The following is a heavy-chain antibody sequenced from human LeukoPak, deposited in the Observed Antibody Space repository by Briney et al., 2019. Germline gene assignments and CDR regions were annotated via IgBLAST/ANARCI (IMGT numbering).Heavy chain of an antibody. CDR3: ARAPYYDSSGSQFDY. Sequence: ASVKVSCKASGYTFSSYYIHWVRQAPGRGLEWMGIINPSGGSTTYAQKFQGRVTMTRDTSTSTVYMELSSLRSEDTAVYYCARAPYYDSSGSQFDYWGQGTLVTVSS. J-gene: IGHJ4*02. D-gene: IGHD3-22*01. CDR2: INPSGGST. V-gene: IGHV1-46*01. CDR1: GYTFSSYY.